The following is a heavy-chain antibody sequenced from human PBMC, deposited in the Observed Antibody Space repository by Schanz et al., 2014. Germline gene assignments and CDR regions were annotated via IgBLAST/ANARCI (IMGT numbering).Heavy chain of an antibody. CDR3: AREDCSATSCYFRY. J-gene: IGHJ4*02. CDR1: GFTFISYD. V-gene: IGHV3-33*01. Sequence: VQLVESGGGVVQPGRSLRLSCVASGFTFISYDIHWVRQAPGKGLEWVAVIRYDGRNKNFVESVKGRFTISRDNSNNTVYLQMNTLRAEDTAVYYCAREDCSATSCYFRYWGQGTLGTVSS. CDR2: IRYDGRNK. D-gene: IGHD2-21*01.